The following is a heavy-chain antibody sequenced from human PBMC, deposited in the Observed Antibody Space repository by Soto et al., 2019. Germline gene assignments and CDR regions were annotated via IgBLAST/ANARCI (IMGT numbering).Heavy chain of an antibody. CDR1: GGSFSGYY. D-gene: IGHD6-19*01. CDR3: ARGGGAVAGSDYFDY. V-gene: IGHV4-34*01. CDR2: INHSGST. J-gene: IGHJ4*02. Sequence: SETLSLTCAVYGGSFSGYYWSWIRQPPGKGLEWIGEINHSGSTNYNPSLKSRVTISVDTSKNQFSLKLSSVTAADTAVYYCARGGGAVAGSDYFDYWGQGTLVTVSS.